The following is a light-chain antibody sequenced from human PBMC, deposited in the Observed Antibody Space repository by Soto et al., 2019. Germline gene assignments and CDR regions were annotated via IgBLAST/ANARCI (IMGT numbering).Light chain of an antibody. CDR1: SSDVGGYYR. CDR2: EVS. V-gene: IGLV2-14*01. J-gene: IGLJ1*01. CDR3: SSYSNSEVYV. Sequence: QSVLTQPASVSGSPGQSITISCTGTSSDVGGYYRVSWYQQHPGKAPKLMIYEVSRRPSGISNRFSGSKSDNTASLTISGLQAEDEADYFCSSYSNSEVYVFGTGTKVTVL.